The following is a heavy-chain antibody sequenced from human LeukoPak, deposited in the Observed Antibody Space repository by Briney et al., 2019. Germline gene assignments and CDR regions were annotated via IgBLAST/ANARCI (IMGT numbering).Heavy chain of an antibody. CDR1: GFTFSSYW. CDR2: IKQDGSEK. D-gene: IGHD3-10*01. CDR3: ARDRRDYYGSGSYFIYYYGMDV. Sequence: PGGSLRLSCAASGFTFSSYWMSWFRQAPGKGLEWVANIKQDGSEKYYVDSVKGRFTISRDNAKNSLYLQMNSLRAEDTAVYYCARDRRDYYGSGSYFIYYYGMDVWGQGTTVTVSS. V-gene: IGHV3-7*01. J-gene: IGHJ6*02.